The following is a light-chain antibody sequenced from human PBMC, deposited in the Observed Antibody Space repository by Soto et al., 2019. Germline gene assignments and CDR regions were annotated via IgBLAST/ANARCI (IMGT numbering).Light chain of an antibody. CDR1: QNISSY. CDR3: LQRHSYPYT. Sequence: DIQLIQSPSSLSASVGDRVTITCRASQNISSYLAWYQQKPEKAPKLLIYNASTLQSGVPSRFSGSGSGTEFTLSISRLQPEDLATYYCLQRHSYPYTLGQGTKLEIK. CDR2: NAS. J-gene: IGKJ1*01. V-gene: IGKV1-9*01.